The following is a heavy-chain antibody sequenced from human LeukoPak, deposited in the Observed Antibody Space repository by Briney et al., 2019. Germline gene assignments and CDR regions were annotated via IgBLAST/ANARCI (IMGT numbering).Heavy chain of an antibody. Sequence: PGGSLRLSCAASGFTFSDYNMRWIRQAPGKGLEWVSSISRSGSTKYYADSAKGRFTISRDNAKNSLYLQMNSLRADDTAVYYCARVLHKRNYDGSDYYGYWGQGTLVTVSS. V-gene: IGHV3-11*04. D-gene: IGHD3-22*01. CDR1: GFTFSDYN. J-gene: IGHJ4*02. CDR2: ISRSGSTK. CDR3: ARVLHKRNYDGSDYYGY.